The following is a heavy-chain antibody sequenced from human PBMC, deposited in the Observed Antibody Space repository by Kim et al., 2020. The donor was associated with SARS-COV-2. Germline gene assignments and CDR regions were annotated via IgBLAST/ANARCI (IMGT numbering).Heavy chain of an antibody. CDR1: GYTFTSYA. Sequence: ASVKVSCKASGYTFTSYAMNWVRQAPGQGLEWMGWINTNTGNPTYAQGFTGRFVFSLDTSVSTAYLQISSLKAEDTAVYYCARDHGRTILDAFDIWGQGTMVTVSS. CDR2: INTNTGNP. D-gene: IGHD2-21*01. V-gene: IGHV7-4-1*02. J-gene: IGHJ3*02. CDR3: ARDHGRTILDAFDI.